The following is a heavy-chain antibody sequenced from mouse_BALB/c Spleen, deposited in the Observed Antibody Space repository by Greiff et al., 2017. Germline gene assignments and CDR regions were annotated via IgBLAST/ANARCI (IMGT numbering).Heavy chain of an antibody. D-gene: IGHD2-10*02. V-gene: IGHV1-5*01. J-gene: IGHJ3*01. CDR3: TYGNHVSWVAY. CDR2: IYPGNSDT. CDR1: GYTFTSYW. Sequence: EVQLQQSGTVLARPGASVKMSCKASGYTFTSYWMHWVKQRPGQGLEWIGAIYPGNSDTSYNQKFKGKAKLTAVTSTSTAYMELSSLTNEDAAVYYCTYGNHVSWVAYWGQGTLVTVSA.